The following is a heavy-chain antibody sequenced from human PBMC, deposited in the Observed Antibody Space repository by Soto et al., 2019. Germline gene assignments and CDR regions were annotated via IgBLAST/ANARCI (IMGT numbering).Heavy chain of an antibody. CDR1: GGSFSGYY. Sequence: PSETLSLTCAVYGGSFSGYYWSWIRQPPGNGLEWIGEINHSGSTNYNPSLKSRVTISLDTSRNQFSLKLSSVTAADTAVFYCAREYANSPEAFDFWGQGALVTVSS. CDR3: AREYANSPEAFDF. V-gene: IGHV4-34*01. D-gene: IGHD2-2*01. J-gene: IGHJ4*02. CDR2: INHSGST.